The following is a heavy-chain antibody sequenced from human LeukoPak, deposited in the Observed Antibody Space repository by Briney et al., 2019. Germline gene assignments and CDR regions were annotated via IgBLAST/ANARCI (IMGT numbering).Heavy chain of an antibody. CDR1: GFPVSSNY. CDR2: LYRGGET. J-gene: IGHJ4*02. D-gene: IGHD6-13*01. CDR3: AKALERYTSRHFDS. V-gene: IGHV3-53*01. Sequence: GGSLRLSCAASGFPVSSNYMSWVRQAPGKGLEWVSVLYRGGETYYADSVKGRFTISRDNYKNTLYLQMNSLRAEDTAVYYCAKALERYTSRHFDSWGQGTLVTVSS.